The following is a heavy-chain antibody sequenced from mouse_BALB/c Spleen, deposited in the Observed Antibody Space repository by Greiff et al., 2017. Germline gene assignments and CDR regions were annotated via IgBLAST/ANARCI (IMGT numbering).Heavy chain of an antibody. CDR3: ADAPYYGSGCDYAMDD. Sequence: QVQLKQSGAELVRPGTSVKISCKASGYTFTNYWLRWVKQRPGHGLEWIGDIYPGGGYTNYNEKFKGKATLTADTSSSTAYMQLSSLTSEDSAVYACADAPYYGSGCDYAMDDWGQGTSVTVSS. J-gene: IGHJ4*01. V-gene: IGHV1-63*02. CDR2: IYPGGGYT. D-gene: IGHD1-1*01. CDR1: GYTFTNYW.